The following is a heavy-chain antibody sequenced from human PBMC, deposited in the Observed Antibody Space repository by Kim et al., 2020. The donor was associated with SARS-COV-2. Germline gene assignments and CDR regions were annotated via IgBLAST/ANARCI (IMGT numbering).Heavy chain of an antibody. D-gene: IGHD4-17*01. V-gene: IGHV5-51*01. J-gene: IGHJ4*02. CDR3: ARNGDPTVTNFDY. Sequence: YSPSFQGQVTISADKSISTAYLQWSRLKASDTAMYYCARNGDPTVTNFDYWGQGTLVTVSS.